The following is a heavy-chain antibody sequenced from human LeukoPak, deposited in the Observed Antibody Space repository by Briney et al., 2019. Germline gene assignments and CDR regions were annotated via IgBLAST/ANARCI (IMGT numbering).Heavy chain of an antibody. CDR1: GGSISSGSYY. V-gene: IGHV4-61*02. J-gene: IGHJ5*02. Sequence: KSSETLSLTCTVSGGSISSGSYYWSWIRQPAGKGLEWIGRIYTSGSTNYNPSLKSRVTISVDTSKKQLSLQLSSVTAADTAVNYCARTNIGPAGSWFDPWGQGTLVTVSS. D-gene: IGHD6-13*01. CDR3: ARTNIGPAGSWFDP. CDR2: IYTSGST.